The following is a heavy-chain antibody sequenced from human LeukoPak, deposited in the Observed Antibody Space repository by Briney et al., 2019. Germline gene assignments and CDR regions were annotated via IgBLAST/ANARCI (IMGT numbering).Heavy chain of an antibody. V-gene: IGHV3-23*01. D-gene: IGHD4-17*01. Sequence: GGSLRLSCTASRFTFRNFCMSWVRQAPGKGLEWVSAISGSGGSTYYAGSVKGRFTISRDNSKSTLYLQMNSLRAEDTAIYYCAKVFRPDGDFHSFDFWGQGTLVTVSS. CDR3: AKVFRPDGDFHSFDF. CDR2: ISGSGGST. J-gene: IGHJ4*02. CDR1: RFTFRNFC.